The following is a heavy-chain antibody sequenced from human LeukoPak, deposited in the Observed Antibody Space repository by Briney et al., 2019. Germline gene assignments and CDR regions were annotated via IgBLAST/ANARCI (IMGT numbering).Heavy chain of an antibody. D-gene: IGHD3-10*02. CDR2: INHSGST. Sequence: SETLSLTCAVYGGSFSGDYWSWIRQAPGKGLEWLGEINHSGSTNYNPSLKSRVTISLDTSKNQLSLKVRYLTAADTAVHYSARGGVRGVMWFDTWGQGTVVTVSS. CDR3: ARGGVRGVMWFDT. J-gene: IGHJ5*02. CDR1: GGSFSGDY. V-gene: IGHV4-34*01.